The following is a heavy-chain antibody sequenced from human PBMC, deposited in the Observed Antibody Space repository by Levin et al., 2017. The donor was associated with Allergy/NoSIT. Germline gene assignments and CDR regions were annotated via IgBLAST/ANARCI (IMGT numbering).Heavy chain of an antibody. CDR3: ARDRGDYYTSGGCFDP. Sequence: SETLSLTCTVSGGSISNYYWSWIRQPPGKGLDWIGYIDHNGGTNYNPSLKSRVTISVDTSRNQLSLKLNSVTAADTAVYFCARDRGDYYTSGGCFDPWGQGTLVTVSS. J-gene: IGHJ5*02. V-gene: IGHV4-59*01. CDR2: IDHNGGT. D-gene: IGHD2-21*01. CDR1: GGSISNYY.